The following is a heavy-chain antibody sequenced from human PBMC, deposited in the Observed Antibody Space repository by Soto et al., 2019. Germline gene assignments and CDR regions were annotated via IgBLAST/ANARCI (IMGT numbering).Heavy chain of an antibody. CDR3: AADHQYYDFWSGYYNNWFDP. CDR1: GFTFTSSA. CDR2: IVVGSGNT. Sequence: GASVKVSCKASGFTFTSSAMQWVRQARGQRLEWIGWIVVGSGNTNYAQKFQERVTITRDMSTSTAYMELSSLRSEDTAVYYCAADHQYYDFWSGYYNNWFDPWGQGTLVTVSS. V-gene: IGHV1-58*02. J-gene: IGHJ5*02. D-gene: IGHD3-3*01.